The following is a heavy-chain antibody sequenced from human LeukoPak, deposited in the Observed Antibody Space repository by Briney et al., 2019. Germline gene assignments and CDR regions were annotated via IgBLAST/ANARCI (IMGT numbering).Heavy chain of an antibody. D-gene: IGHD3-22*01. V-gene: IGHV4-61*02. Sequence: SETLSLTCTVSGGSISSGSYYWSWIRQPAGKGLEWIGRIYTSGSTNYNPSLKSRVTISVDTSKNQFSLKLSSVTAADTAVYYCARAQRYDSSGYNFDYWGQGTLVTVSS. CDR1: GGSISSGSYY. CDR2: IYTSGST. J-gene: IGHJ4*02. CDR3: ARAQRYDSSGYNFDY.